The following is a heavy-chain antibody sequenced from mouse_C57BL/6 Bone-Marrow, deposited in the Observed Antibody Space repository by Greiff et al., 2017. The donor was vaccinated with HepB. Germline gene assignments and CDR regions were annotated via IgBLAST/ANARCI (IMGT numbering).Heavy chain of an antibody. J-gene: IGHJ3*01. CDR3: ARQAYYSNSLFAY. CDR1: GFTFSDYG. Sequence: EVHLVESGGGLVKPGGSLKLSCAASGFTFSDYGMHWVRQAPEKGLEWVAYISSGSSTNYYADTVKGRFTISRDNAKNTLFLQMTSLRSEDTAMYYCARQAYYSNSLFAYWGQGTLVTVSA. CDR2: ISSGSSTN. D-gene: IGHD2-5*01. V-gene: IGHV5-17*01.